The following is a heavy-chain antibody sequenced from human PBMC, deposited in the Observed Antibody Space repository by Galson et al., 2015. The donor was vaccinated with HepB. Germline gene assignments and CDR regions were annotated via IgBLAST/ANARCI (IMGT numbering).Heavy chain of an antibody. CDR2: ISYDGSEK. Sequence: SLRLSCAASGFTFSSYGMHWVRQAPGKGLGWVAVISYDGSEKYYADSVKGRFTISRDSSKNSLYLQMNSLRAEDTAVYYCAKGLVYAIHGLDYWGQGTLVTVSS. D-gene: IGHD2-8*01. J-gene: IGHJ4*02. CDR3: AKGLVYAIHGLDY. V-gene: IGHV3-30*18. CDR1: GFTFSSYG.